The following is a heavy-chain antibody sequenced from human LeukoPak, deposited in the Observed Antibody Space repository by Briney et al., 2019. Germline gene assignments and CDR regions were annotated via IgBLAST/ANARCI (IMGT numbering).Heavy chain of an antibody. CDR2: IYYSGST. J-gene: IGHJ3*02. CDR1: GGSISSHY. Sequence: SETLSLTCTVSGGSISSHYWSWVRQPPGKGLEWIGYIYYSGSTNYNPSLKSRVTISVDTSKNQFSLKLSSVTAADTAVYYCARLPTTTVSPLSFDIWGQGTMVTVSS. V-gene: IGHV4-59*11. D-gene: IGHD4-23*01. CDR3: ARLPTTTVSPLSFDI.